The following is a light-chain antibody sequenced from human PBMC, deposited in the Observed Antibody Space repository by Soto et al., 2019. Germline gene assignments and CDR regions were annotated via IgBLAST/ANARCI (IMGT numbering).Light chain of an antibody. CDR1: QSLVYNNGDTY. CDR3: MQGKHWPPYT. J-gene: IGKJ2*01. CDR2: EVS. Sequence: DVVMTQSPLSLPVTLGQPASISCRSSQSLVYNNGDTYLSWFHQRPGQSPRRLIYEVSNRDSGVPDRFSGSGSGTDFTLKIRRVEAEDVGVYYCMQGKHWPPYTFGQGTKLEIK. V-gene: IGKV2-30*01.